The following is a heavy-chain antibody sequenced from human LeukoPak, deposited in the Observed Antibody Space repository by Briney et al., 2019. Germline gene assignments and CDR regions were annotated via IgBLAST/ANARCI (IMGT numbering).Heavy chain of an antibody. CDR2: IYYSGST. Sequence: SETLSLTCTVSGGSISNYYWSWIRQPPGKGLEWIGYIYYSGSTNYNPSLKSRVTISVDTSKNQFSLKLSSVTAADTAVYYCAIGEKNIAFDYWGQGTLVTVSS. CDR1: GGSISNYY. J-gene: IGHJ4*02. D-gene: IGHD2/OR15-2a*01. CDR3: AIGEKNIAFDY. V-gene: IGHV4-59*01.